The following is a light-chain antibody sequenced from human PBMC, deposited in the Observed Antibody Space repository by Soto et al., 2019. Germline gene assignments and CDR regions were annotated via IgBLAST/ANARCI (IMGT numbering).Light chain of an antibody. CDR1: QDISNY. CDR2: DAS. J-gene: IGKJ3*01. Sequence: DIQMTQSPSSLSASVGDRVTITCQASQDISNYLNWYQQKPGKAPKLLIYDASNLETGAPSRFSGSGSGTDFTFTISSLQPEDIATYYCQQSSIFGPGTKVDIK. CDR3: QQSSI. V-gene: IGKV1-33*01.